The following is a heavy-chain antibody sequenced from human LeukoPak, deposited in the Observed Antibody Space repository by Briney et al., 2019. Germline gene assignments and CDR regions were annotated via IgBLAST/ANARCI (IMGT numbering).Heavy chain of an antibody. D-gene: IGHD4-23*01. J-gene: IGHJ3*02. Sequence: SHPLSLPCTVCGGSMSSGGYYWSWIRKHPGKGLGWIGYVYYSGRTYYNPPLKSRVTVSVDTSKNQCSLKLSSVTAADTAVYYCASSTVVTRPVGAFDIWGQGTMVTVSS. V-gene: IGHV4-31*03. CDR3: ASSTVVTRPVGAFDI. CDR1: GGSMSSGGYY. CDR2: VYYSGRT.